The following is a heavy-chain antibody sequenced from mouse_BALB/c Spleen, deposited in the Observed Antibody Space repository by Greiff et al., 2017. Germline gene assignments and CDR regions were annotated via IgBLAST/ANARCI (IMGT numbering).Heavy chain of an antibody. D-gene: IGHD2-4*01. V-gene: IGHV1-9*01. Sequence: QVQLQQSGAELMKPGASVKISCKATGYTFSSYWIEWVKQRPGHGLEWIGEILPGSGSTNYNEKFKGKATFTADTSSNTAYMQLSSLTSEDSAVYYCASEREITTTFAYWGQGTLVTVSA. J-gene: IGHJ3*01. CDR1: GYTFSSYW. CDR3: ASEREITTTFAY. CDR2: ILPGSGST.